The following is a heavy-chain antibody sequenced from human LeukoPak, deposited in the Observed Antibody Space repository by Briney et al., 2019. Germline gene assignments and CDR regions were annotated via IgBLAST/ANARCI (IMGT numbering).Heavy chain of an antibody. CDR3: ARERFNTMIVGYFDY. V-gene: IGHV3-11*01. CDR2: ISSSGSTI. Sequence: PGGSLRLSCAASGFTFSDYYMSWIRQAPGKGLEWVSYISSSGSTIYYADSVKGRFTISRDNSKNTLYLQMNSLRAEDTAVYYCARERFNTMIVGYFDYWGQGTLVTVSS. CDR1: GFTFSDYY. J-gene: IGHJ4*02. D-gene: IGHD3-22*01.